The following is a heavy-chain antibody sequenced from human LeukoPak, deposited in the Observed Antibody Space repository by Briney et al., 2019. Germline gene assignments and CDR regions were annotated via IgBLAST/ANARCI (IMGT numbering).Heavy chain of an antibody. CDR3: AKAGIVATMNADWFDP. CDR1: GYTFTSYD. D-gene: IGHD5-12*01. V-gene: IGHV1-8*01. J-gene: IGHJ5*02. Sequence: GASVKVSCKTSGYTFTSYDINWVRQATGQGLEWMGWXNPNSGNTGYAQKFRGRVTMTRDTSISTAYMELSSLRSEDTAVYYCAKAGIVATMNADWFDPWGQGTLVTVSS. CDR2: XNPNSGNT.